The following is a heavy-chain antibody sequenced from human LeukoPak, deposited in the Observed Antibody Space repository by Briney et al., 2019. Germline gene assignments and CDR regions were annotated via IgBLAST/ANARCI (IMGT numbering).Heavy chain of an antibody. CDR1: GFTFSSYA. V-gene: IGHV3-23*01. J-gene: IGHJ4*02. CDR2: ISGSGDKK. CDR3: AKSKGSSSWNEDDY. Sequence: GGSLTLSCAASGFTFSSYAMSWVRQAPGKGLEWVSAISGSGDKKYYADPVKGRFIISRDNSKNTLYLEMNSLKAEDTAVYYCAKSKGSSSWNEDDYWGQGTLVTVSS. D-gene: IGHD6-13*01.